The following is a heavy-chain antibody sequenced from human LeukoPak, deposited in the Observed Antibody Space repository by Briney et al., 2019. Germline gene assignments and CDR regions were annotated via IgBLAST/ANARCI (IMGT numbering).Heavy chain of an antibody. V-gene: IGHV2-5*01. CDR2: IYWNDDE. J-gene: IGHJ5*02. D-gene: IGHD2-2*01. CDR3: AHTSLGYCSSSSCLNWFDP. Sequence: SGPTLVNPTQTLTLTCTFSGFSLSSGGVGVGWIRQPPGKALEWLALIYWNDDERYNPGLKSRLTITKDTSKNQVVLTMTNMDPVDTATYYCAHTSLGYCSSSSCLNWFDPWGQGTLVTVSS. CDR1: GFSLSSGGVG.